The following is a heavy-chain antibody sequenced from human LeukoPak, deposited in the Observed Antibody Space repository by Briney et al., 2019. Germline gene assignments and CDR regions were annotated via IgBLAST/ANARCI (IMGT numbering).Heavy chain of an antibody. D-gene: IGHD2-2*01. CDR2: INPSGGST. V-gene: IGHV1-46*01. CDR3: ARRGYCSSTSCFKTFDY. CDR1: GYTFTSYY. J-gene: IGHJ4*02. Sequence: GASVKVSCKASGYTFTSYYMHWVRQAPGQGLEWMGIINPSGGSTSHAQKFQGRVTMTRDTSTSTVYMELSSLRSEDTAVYYCARRGYCSSTSCFKTFDYWGQGTLVTVSS.